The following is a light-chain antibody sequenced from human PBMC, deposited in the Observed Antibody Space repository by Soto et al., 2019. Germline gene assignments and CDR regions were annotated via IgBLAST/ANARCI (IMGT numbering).Light chain of an antibody. V-gene: IGLV1-44*01. CDR3: AAWDDRLNGVL. CDR1: SSNIGSNT. J-gene: IGLJ2*01. Sequence: QSVLTQPPSASGTRGQKVTISCSGSSSNIGSNTVSWYQQLPGTAPKLLIYTNDQRPSGVPDRFSGSKSGTSASLAISGLQSEDETHYYCAAWDDRLNGVLSGGGTKLTVL. CDR2: TND.